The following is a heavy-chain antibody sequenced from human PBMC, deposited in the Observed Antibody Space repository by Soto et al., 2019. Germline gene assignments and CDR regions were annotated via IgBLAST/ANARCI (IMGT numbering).Heavy chain of an antibody. J-gene: IGHJ6*02. CDR1: GFTFSSYG. CDR2: ISYDGSNK. D-gene: IGHD5-12*01. V-gene: IGHV3-30*03. Sequence: PGGSLRLSCAASGFTFSSYGMHWVRQAPGKGLEWVAVISYDGSNKYYADSVKGRFTISRDNSKNTLYLQMNSLRAEDTAVYYCASPQYSGYDNYYYGMDVWGQGTTVTVSS. CDR3: ASPQYSGYDNYYYGMDV.